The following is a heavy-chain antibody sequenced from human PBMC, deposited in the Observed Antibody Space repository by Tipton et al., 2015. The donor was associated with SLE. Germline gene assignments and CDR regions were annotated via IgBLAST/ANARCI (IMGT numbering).Heavy chain of an antibody. CDR3: ATLDHCGGDCYSTFES. D-gene: IGHD2-21*02. CDR2: ITHTRNT. Sequence: TLSLTCAVYGGSFNGYYWNWIRQPPGKGLEWIGEITHTRNTNYNPSLKSRVTISVDTSKNQLSLNLNSVTAADTAVYYCATLDHCGGDCYSTFESWGQGVLVTVSS. V-gene: IGHV4-34*01. J-gene: IGHJ4*02. CDR1: GGSFNGYY.